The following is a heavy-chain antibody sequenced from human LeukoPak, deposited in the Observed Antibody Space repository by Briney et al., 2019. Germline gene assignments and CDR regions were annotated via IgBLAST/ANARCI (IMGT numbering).Heavy chain of an antibody. CDR3: ASHGYSSGWYVIDY. D-gene: IGHD6-19*01. V-gene: IGHV1-8*01. CDR2: MNPNSGNT. CDR1: GYTFTSYD. J-gene: IGHJ4*02. Sequence: GASVTVSCKASGYTFTSYDINWVRQATGQGREWMGWMNPNSGNTGYAQKFQGRVTMTRNTSISTAYMELSSLRSEDTAVYYCASHGYSSGWYVIDYWGQGTLVTVSS.